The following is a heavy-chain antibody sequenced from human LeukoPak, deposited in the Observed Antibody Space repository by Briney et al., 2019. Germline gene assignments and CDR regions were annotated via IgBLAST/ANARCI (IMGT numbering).Heavy chain of an antibody. V-gene: IGHV4-31*03. CDR1: GGSISSGGYY. CDR2: IYYSGST. CDR3: ARAAGASDAFDI. J-gene: IGHJ3*02. Sequence: SETPSLTCTVSGGSISSGGYYWSWIRQHPGKGLEWIGYIYYSGSTYYNPSLKSRVTISVDTSKNQFSLKLSSVTAADTAVYYCARAAGASDAFDIWGQGTMVTVSS. D-gene: IGHD1-26*01.